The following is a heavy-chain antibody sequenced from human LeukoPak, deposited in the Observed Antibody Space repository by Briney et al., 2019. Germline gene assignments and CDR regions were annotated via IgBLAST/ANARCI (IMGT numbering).Heavy chain of an antibody. CDR2: IYYSGST. CDR1: GGSISSYY. J-gene: IGHJ5*02. Sequence: PSETLSLTCTVSGGSISSYYWSWIRQPPGKGLEWIGYIYYSGSTNYNPSLKSRVTISVDTSKYQFSLKLSSVTAADTAVYYSARYCSGGSCSSGFDPSGQRTLVTVSS. CDR3: ARYCSGGSCSSGFDP. V-gene: IGHV4-59*01. D-gene: IGHD2-15*01.